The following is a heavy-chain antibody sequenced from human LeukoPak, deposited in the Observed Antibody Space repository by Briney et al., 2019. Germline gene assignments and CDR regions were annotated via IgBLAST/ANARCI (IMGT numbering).Heavy chain of an antibody. J-gene: IGHJ6*03. V-gene: IGHV1-8*03. D-gene: IGHD6-13*01. Sequence: ASVKVSCKASGYTFTSYDINWVRQATGQGLEWMGWMNPNSGNTGYAQKFQGRVTITRNTSISTAYMELSSLRSEDTAVYYCATVGRHSSPGYYYYMDVWGKGTTVTVSS. CDR2: MNPNSGNT. CDR1: GYTFTSYD. CDR3: ATVGRHSSPGYYYYMDV.